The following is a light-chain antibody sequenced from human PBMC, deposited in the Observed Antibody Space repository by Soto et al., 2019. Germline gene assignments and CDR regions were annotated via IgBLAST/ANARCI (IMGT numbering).Light chain of an antibody. Sequence: EIVMTQSPATLSVSPGERATLSCRASQSVTGNLAWYQQKPGQAPRLLIYGASTRATGIPARFSGSGSGTEFTLTISSLQSEDFAVYYCQQYNNWPLLTFGGGTKVEIK. CDR3: QQYNNWPLLT. V-gene: IGKV3-15*01. CDR1: QSVTGN. J-gene: IGKJ4*01. CDR2: GAS.